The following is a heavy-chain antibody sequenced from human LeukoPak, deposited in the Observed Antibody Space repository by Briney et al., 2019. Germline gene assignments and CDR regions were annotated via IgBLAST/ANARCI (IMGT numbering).Heavy chain of an antibody. D-gene: IGHD1-26*01. CDR2: ISGSGGST. Sequence: PGGSLRLSCAASGFTFSSYAMSWVRQAPGKGLEWVSAISGSGGSTYYADSVKGRFTISRDNSKNTLYLQMNSLRAEDTTVYYCAKDGGATPRLTVYWGQGTLVTVSS. V-gene: IGHV3-23*01. J-gene: IGHJ4*02. CDR3: AKDGGATPRLTVY. CDR1: GFTFSSYA.